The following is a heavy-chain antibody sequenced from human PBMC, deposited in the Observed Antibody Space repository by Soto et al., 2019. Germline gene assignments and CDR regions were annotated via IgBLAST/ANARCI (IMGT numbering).Heavy chain of an antibody. V-gene: IGHV3-21*01. CDR2: IGSSSSYI. D-gene: IGHD6-13*01. J-gene: IGHJ4*02. Sequence: EVQLVESGGGLVKPGGSLRLSCAASGFTFSDYSMNWVRQAPGKGLEWVSSIGSSSSYIYYADSVKGRFTISGDNAKNSLYLKMNSLSAEDTAVYYCARVKSSSWYYFDYWGQGTLVTVSS. CDR1: GFTFSDYS. CDR3: ARVKSSSWYYFDY.